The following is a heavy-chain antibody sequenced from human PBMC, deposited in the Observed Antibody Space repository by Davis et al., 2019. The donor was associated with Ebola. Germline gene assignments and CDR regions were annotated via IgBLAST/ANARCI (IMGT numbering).Heavy chain of an antibody. CDR2: IYYSGST. CDR1: GGSISSSSYY. Sequence: PGGSLRLSCTVSGGSISSSSYYWGWIRQPPGKGLEWIGSIYYSGSTYYNPSLKSRVTISVDTSKNQFSLKLSSVTAADTAVYYCARKMGYCSSTSCYRAPSDAFNIWGQGTMVTVSS. J-gene: IGHJ3*02. D-gene: IGHD2-2*02. CDR3: ARKMGYCSSTSCYRAPSDAFNI. V-gene: IGHV4-39*07.